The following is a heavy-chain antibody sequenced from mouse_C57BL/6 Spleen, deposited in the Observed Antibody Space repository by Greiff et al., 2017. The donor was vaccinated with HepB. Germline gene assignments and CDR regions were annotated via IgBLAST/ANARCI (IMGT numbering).Heavy chain of an antibody. CDR1: GFTFSDYG. Sequence: EVRLVESGGGLVKPGGSLKLSCAASGFTFSDYGMHWVRQAPEKGLEWVAYISSGSSTIYYADTVKGRFTISRDNAKNTLFLQMTSLRSEDKAMYYCARSLTGTLAWFAYWGQGTLVTVSA. D-gene: IGHD4-1*01. CDR2: ISSGSSTI. J-gene: IGHJ3*01. V-gene: IGHV5-17*01. CDR3: ARSLTGTLAWFAY.